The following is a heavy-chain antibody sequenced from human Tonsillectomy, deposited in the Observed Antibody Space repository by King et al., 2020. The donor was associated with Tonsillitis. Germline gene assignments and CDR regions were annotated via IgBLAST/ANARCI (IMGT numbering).Heavy chain of an antibody. Sequence: QLVQSGAEVKKPGSSVKVSCKCKASGGTFSTYAISWVRQAPGQGLEWMGEIVPIFGTASYAQKFQGRVTITADESTSTAYMELSSLRSEDTAVYYCAGGGGSPHSAMGVWGQGTTVTVSS. V-gene: IGHV1-69*01. CDR1: GGTFSTYA. CDR2: IVPIFGTA. J-gene: IGHJ6*02. D-gene: IGHD2-15*01. CDR3: AGGGGSPHSAMGV.